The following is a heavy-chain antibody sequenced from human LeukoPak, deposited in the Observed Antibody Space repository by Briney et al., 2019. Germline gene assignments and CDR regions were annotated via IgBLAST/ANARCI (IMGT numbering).Heavy chain of an antibody. CDR3: AREDGSGSHDY. J-gene: IGHJ4*02. D-gene: IGHD3-10*01. V-gene: IGHV4-4*02. CDR2: IYHSGST. Sequence: SGTLSLTCAVSGGSISSSNWWSWVRQPPGKGLEWIGEIYHSGSTYYNPSLKSRVTISVDTSKNQFSLKLSSVTAADTAVYYCAREDGSGSHDYWGQGTLVAVSS. CDR1: GGSISSSNW.